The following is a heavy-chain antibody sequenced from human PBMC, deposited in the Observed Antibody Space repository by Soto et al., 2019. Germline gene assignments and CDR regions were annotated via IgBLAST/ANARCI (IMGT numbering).Heavy chain of an antibody. CDR3: ARDYYGSGSLFYYYYGMDV. D-gene: IGHD3-10*01. CDR1: GGSISSGDYY. V-gene: IGHV4-30-4*01. CDR2: IYYSGST. Sequence: PSETLSLTCTVSGGSISSGDYYWSWIRQPPGKGLEWIGYIYYSGSTYYNPSLKSRVTISVDTSKNQFSLKLSSVTAADTAVYYCARDYYGSGSLFYYYYGMDVWAKGPRSPSP. J-gene: IGHJ6*02.